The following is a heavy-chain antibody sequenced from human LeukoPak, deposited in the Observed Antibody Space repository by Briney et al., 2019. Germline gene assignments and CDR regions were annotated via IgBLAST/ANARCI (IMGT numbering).Heavy chain of an antibody. V-gene: IGHV1-18*01. CDR1: GGTFSSYA. CDR2: ISAYNGNT. J-gene: IGHJ4*02. CDR3: ARGYSSSWYEGKFDY. Sequence: ASVKVSCKASGGTFSSYAISWVRQAPGQGLEWMGWISAYNGNTNYAQKLQGRVTMTTDTSTGTAYMELRSLRSDDTAVYYCARGYSSSWYEGKFDYWGQGTLVTVSS. D-gene: IGHD6-13*01.